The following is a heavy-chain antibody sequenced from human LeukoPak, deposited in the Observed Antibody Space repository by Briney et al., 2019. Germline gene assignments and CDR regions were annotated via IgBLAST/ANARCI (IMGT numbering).Heavy chain of an antibody. D-gene: IGHD3-22*01. CDR2: IYYSGST. Sequence: KPSETLSLTCSVSGASIRTYYWSWIRQPPGKGLEWIGDIYYSGSTTYNPSLKGRINMSINTSKNQFSLQLNSVTAADTAVYFCANRGYYHKWFDPWGQGTLVTVSS. CDR1: GASIRTYY. J-gene: IGHJ5*02. V-gene: IGHV4-59*01. CDR3: ANRGYYHKWFDP.